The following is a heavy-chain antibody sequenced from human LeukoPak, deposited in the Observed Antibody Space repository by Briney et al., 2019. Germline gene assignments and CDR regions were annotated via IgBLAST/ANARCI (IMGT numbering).Heavy chain of an antibody. D-gene: IGHD3-10*01. Sequence: PAETLSLTCAVYGGSFSGYYWSWIRQPPGKGLEWVGEINRSGSSTYNAAFKTGGTISVDTSKNQFSLKLSSVTAADTAVYYCAFSITMVRGVIKKDRPFDYWGQGTLVTVSS. J-gene: IGHJ4*02. CDR2: INRSGSS. V-gene: IGHV4-34*01. CDR1: GGSFSGYY. CDR3: AFSITMVRGVIKKDRPFDY.